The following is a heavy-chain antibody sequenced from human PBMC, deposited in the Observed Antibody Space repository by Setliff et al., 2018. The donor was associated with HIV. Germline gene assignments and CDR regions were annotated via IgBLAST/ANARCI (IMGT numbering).Heavy chain of an antibody. Sequence: GGSLRLSCSASGFAFSDFSMFWARQAPGKGLEWVAVISFDGSHKYYADSLKGRFTISRDNSINTIYLQMNSLKTEDTAVYYCTRGFPLDSWGQGTLVTVSS. D-gene: IGHD3-10*01. CDR3: TRGFPLDS. CDR1: GFAFSDFS. CDR2: ISFDGSHK. V-gene: IGHV3-30*04. J-gene: IGHJ4*02.